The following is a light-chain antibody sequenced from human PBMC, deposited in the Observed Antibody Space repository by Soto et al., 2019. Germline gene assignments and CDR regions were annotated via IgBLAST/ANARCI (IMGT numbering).Light chain of an antibody. CDR3: QQYNDWPRT. J-gene: IGKJ4*01. V-gene: IGKV3-15*01. Sequence: EIVLTQSPGTLSLSPGERATLSCRATQSVSNKLAWYQQIPGQAPRLLIYAASARVTGVPARFSGSGSGTEFTLTIGSLQSEDFAVYYCQQYNDWPRTFGGGTKVDIK. CDR2: AAS. CDR1: QSVSNK.